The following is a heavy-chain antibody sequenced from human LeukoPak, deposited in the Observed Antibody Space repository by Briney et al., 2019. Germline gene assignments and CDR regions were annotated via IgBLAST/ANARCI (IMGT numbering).Heavy chain of an antibody. V-gene: IGHV4-4*02. D-gene: IGHD1-1*01. CDR3: ARGTGINWFDP. CDR1: GGSISSSNW. CDR2: IYHSGST. J-gene: IGHJ5*02. Sequence: SETLSLTCAVSGGSISSSNWWSWVRQPPGKGLEWIGEIYHSGSTNYNPSLKSRVTISVDTSKNQFSLKLSSVTAADTAVYYCARGTGINWFDPWGQGTLVTVSS.